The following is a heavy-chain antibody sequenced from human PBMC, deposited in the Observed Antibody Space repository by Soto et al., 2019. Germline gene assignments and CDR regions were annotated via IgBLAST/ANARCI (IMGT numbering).Heavy chain of an antibody. J-gene: IGHJ4*02. CDR1: GGTFSSNA. CDR2: IIPIYASP. D-gene: IGHD3-3*01. Sequence: QVQLVQSGAEVKKPGSSVKVSCKASGGTFSSNAISWVRQAPGQGLEWMGGIIPIYASPNYAETFQGRVTVTEDMATSTAYLELSGLKFADSVSYSCAVAESGSWSTLGHWGQGTLVIVSS. CDR3: AVAESGSWSTLGH. V-gene: IGHV1-69*06.